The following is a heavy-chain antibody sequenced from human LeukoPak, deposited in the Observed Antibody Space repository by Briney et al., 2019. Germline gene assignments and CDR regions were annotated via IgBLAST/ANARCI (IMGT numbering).Heavy chain of an antibody. J-gene: IGHJ5*02. D-gene: IGHD3-16*02. V-gene: IGHV1-8*01. CDR2: MNPNSGNT. Sequence: ASVKVSCKASGYTFTSYDINWVRQATGQGLEWMGWMNPNSGNTGSAQRFQGRITMTRDTSISTAYMELSSLRSEDTAVYCCARGPLVRLPSSFDPWGQGTLVTVSS. CDR3: ARGPLVRLPSSFDP. CDR1: GYTFTSYD.